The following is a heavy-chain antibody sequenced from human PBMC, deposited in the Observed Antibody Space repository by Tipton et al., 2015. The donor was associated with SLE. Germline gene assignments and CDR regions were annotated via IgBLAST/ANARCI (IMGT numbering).Heavy chain of an antibody. D-gene: IGHD3-22*01. Sequence: SLRLSCAASGFTFSSYAMSWVRQAPGKGLEWVAFIRYDGGNKYYADSVKGRFTISRDNSKNTLYLQMNSLRAEDTAVYYCAKDHVGMIVVIKDFDCWGQGTLVTVSS. J-gene: IGHJ4*02. CDR2: IRYDGGNK. CDR1: GFTFSSYA. V-gene: IGHV3-30*02. CDR3: AKDHVGMIVVIKDFDC.